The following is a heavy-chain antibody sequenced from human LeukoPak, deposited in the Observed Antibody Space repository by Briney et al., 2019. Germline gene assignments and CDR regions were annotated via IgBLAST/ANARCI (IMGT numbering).Heavy chain of an antibody. CDR3: AKGLEAAAGHFDY. Sequence: GGSLRLSCAASGLTFNNFAMSWVRQAPGKGLEWVSGISGSGGSTYYADSVKGRFTISRDNSRNTLYLQMNSLRAEDTAVYYCAKGLEAAAGHFDYWGQGTLVTVSS. D-gene: IGHD6-13*01. V-gene: IGHV3-23*01. J-gene: IGHJ4*02. CDR2: ISGSGGST. CDR1: GLTFNNFA.